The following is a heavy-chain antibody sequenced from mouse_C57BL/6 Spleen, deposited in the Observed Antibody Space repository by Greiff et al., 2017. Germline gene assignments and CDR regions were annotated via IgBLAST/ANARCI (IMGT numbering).Heavy chain of an antibody. CDR2: IHPNSGST. CDR1: GYTFTSYW. J-gene: IGHJ2*01. V-gene: IGHV1-64*01. D-gene: IGHD2-5*01. CDR3: ERRSTIVKVYFDD. Sequence: QVQLQQPGAELVKPGASVKLSCKASGYTFTSYWMHWVKQRPGQGLEWIGMIHPNSGSTNYNEKFKSKATLTVDKSSSTAYMQLSRLTSEASAVYYGERRSTIVKVYFDDWGQGTTLTGAS.